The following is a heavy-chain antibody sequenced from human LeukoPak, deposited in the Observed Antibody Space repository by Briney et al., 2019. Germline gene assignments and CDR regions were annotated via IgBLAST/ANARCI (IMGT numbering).Heavy chain of an antibody. D-gene: IGHD6-19*01. J-gene: IGHJ4*02. CDR1: GGTFSSYA. CDR2: IIPILGIA. Sequence: GASVKVSCKASGGTFSSYAISWVRQAPGQGLEWMGRIIPILGIANYAQKFQGRVTITADKSTSTAYMELSSLRSEDTAVYYCASAAGYSSGWYVWGQGTLVTVSS. CDR3: ASAAGYSSGWYV. V-gene: IGHV1-69*04.